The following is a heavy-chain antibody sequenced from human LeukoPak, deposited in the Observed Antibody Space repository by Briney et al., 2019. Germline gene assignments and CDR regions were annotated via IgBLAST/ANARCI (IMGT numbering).Heavy chain of an antibody. CDR1: GYSISSGYY. CDR3: ARDLTTVTP. CDR2: IYHSGST. D-gene: IGHD4-17*01. V-gene: IGHV4-38-2*02. Sequence: SGTLSLTCTVSGYSISSGYYWGWIRQPPGQGLEWIGSIYHSGSTYYNPSLKSRVTISVDTSKNQFSLKLSSVTAADTAVYYCARDLTTVTPWGQGTMVTVSS. J-gene: IGHJ3*01.